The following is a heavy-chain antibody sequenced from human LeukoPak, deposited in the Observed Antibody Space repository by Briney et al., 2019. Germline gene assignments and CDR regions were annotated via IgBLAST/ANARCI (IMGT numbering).Heavy chain of an antibody. V-gene: IGHV3-30-3*01. Sequence: PGGSLRLSCAASGFTFSSYAMHWVRQAPGKGLEWVAVISYDGSNKYYADSVKGRFTISRDDSKNTLYLQMNSLRAEDTAVYYCASDIPSSSSVFDYWGQGTLVTVSS. J-gene: IGHJ4*02. CDR1: GFTFSSYA. D-gene: IGHD6-6*01. CDR2: ISYDGSNK. CDR3: ASDIPSSSSVFDY.